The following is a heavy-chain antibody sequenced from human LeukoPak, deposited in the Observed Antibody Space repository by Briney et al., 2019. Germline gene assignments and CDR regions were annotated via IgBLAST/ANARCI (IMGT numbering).Heavy chain of an antibody. CDR1: GGSISSYY. CDR3: ARGSPTTDYYYYYMDV. J-gene: IGHJ6*03. D-gene: IGHD4-17*01. CDR2: IYTSGGT. Sequence: PSETLSLTCTVSGGSISSYYWSWIRQPAGKGLEWIGRIYTSGGTNYNPSLKSRVTMSVDRSKNQFSLKLSSVTAADTAVYYCARGSPTTDYYYYYMDVWGKGTTVTVSS. V-gene: IGHV4-4*07.